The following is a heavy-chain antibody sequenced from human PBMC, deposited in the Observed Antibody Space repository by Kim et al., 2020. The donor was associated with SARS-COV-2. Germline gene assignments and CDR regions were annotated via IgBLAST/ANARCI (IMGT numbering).Heavy chain of an antibody. J-gene: IGHJ4*02. CDR3: ARGGAVLRFLEWLSSYFDY. V-gene: IGHV1-3*01. D-gene: IGHD3-3*01. Sequence: ASVKVSCKASGYTFSNYAMHWVRQAPGQRLEWMGWINAGSGNTEYSQKLQGRLIITRDTSASTAYMELSSLRPEDTAVYYCARGGAVLRFLEWLSSYFDYWGQGTLVTVSS. CDR1: GYTFSNYA. CDR2: INAGSGNT.